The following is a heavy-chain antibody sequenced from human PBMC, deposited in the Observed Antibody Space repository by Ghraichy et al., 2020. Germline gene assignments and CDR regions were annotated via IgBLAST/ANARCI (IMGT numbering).Heavy chain of an antibody. V-gene: IGHV1-2*02. J-gene: IGHJ4*02. D-gene: IGHD2-2*01. Sequence: ASVKVSCKASGYTFSDYFVHWVRQAPGQGLEWMGCINPNSGGTNYAQRFQGRVTMTRDTSINTAYMEVSSLRSDDTALYYCARGHLLDWGQGTLVTVSS. CDR2: INPNSGGT. CDR3: ARGHLLD. CDR1: GYTFSDYF.